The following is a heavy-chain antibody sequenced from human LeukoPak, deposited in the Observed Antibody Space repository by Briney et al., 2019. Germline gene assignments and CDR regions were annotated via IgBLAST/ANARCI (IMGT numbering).Heavy chain of an antibody. CDR1: VFTFRSYS. CDR3: TRDPYNSGSYSRLDY. J-gene: IGHJ4*02. CDR2: ISRSSSVI. D-gene: IGHD1-26*01. Sequence: GGSLRLSCAASVFTFRSYSVNCVRQTPGGGVEGVSYISRSSSVIYYADSVKGRFTISRDNAKNSLFLQMSSLRAEDTAVYYCTRDPYNSGSYSRLDYWGQGTLVTVSS. V-gene: IGHV3-48*01.